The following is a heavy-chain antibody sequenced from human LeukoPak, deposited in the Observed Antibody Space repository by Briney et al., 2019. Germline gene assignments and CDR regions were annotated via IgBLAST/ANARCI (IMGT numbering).Heavy chain of an antibody. CDR1: GFSFTDYP. CDR3: ATDQRYAFDY. V-gene: IGHV3-48*02. J-gene: IGHJ4*02. Sequence: GGSLRLSCATSGFSFTDYPMNWVRQAPGKGLEWISNIRTTAEGAKYAYYADSVKGRVTISRDDGKNTLYLHMNSLRDDDTAVYYCATDQRYAFDYWDLGILVTVSS. CDR2: IRTTAEGAKYA. D-gene: IGHD3-9*01.